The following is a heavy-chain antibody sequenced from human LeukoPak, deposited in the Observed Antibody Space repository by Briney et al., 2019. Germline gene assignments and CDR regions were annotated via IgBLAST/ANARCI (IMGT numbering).Heavy chain of an antibody. D-gene: IGHD3-22*01. CDR1: GYTLTELS. Sequence: ASVKVSCKVSGYTLTELSMHWVRQAPGKGLEWMGGFDPEDGETIYAQKFQGRVTMTEDTSTDTAYMELSSLRSEDTAVYYCATGIVEGVSNYYYGMDVWGQGTTVTVSS. J-gene: IGHJ6*02. CDR2: FDPEDGET. V-gene: IGHV1-24*01. CDR3: ATGIVEGVSNYYYGMDV.